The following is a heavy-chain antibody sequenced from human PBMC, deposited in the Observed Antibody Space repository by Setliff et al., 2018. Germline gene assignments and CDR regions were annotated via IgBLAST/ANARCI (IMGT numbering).Heavy chain of an antibody. Sequence: ASVKVSCKASGYSFTSFSITWVRQAPGQGLEWLGWVSTYNGDTQYSQKFKGRVTMTTDTSTSTAYMELRSLRSDDTAVYYCARDGGGYCATTSCFHFDYWGQGTQVTVSS. D-gene: IGHD2-15*01. V-gene: IGHV1-18*01. CDR1: GYSFTSFS. J-gene: IGHJ4*02. CDR3: ARDGGGYCATTSCFHFDY. CDR2: VSTYNGDT.